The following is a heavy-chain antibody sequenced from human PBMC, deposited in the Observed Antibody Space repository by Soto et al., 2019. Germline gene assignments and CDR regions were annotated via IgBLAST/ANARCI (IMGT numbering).Heavy chain of an antibody. CDR3: ARRSSGWSFDY. CDR2: ISGSGGST. CDR1: GFPFSSYA. Sequence: GASLRLSCAASGFPFSSYAMSWVRQAPGKGLEWVSAISGSGGSTYYADSVKGRFTISRDNSKNTLYLQMNSLRAEDTAVYYGARRSSGWSFDYWGQGTLVTVSS. D-gene: IGHD6-19*01. V-gene: IGHV3-23*01. J-gene: IGHJ4*02.